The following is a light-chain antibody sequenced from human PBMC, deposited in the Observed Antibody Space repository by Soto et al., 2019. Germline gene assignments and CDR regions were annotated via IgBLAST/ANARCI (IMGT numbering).Light chain of an antibody. CDR2: GSS. CDR1: ETISTN. J-gene: IGKJ5*01. V-gene: IGKV3-15*01. CDR3: QQYSNWPPAIT. Sequence: EIVLTQSPATLSVSPGERATLSCRATETISTNLAWFQRKPGQPPRRLIYGSSTRATGVPDRFSGSGSGTEFFLITSSLQSDDVALYYCQQYSNWPPAITFGQGTRLEIK.